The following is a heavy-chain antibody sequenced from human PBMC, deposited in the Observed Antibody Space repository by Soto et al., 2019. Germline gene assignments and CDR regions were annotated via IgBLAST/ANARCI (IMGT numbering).Heavy chain of an antibody. CDR1: GYTFDRYY. J-gene: IGHJ5*02. V-gene: IGHV1-3*04. D-gene: IGHD2-15*01. Sequence: ASVKVSCKASGYTFDRYYMHWVRQAPGQRLEWMGWINIGNGNTASSQKFQDRVTITRETSASTAYMELTSLRSEDTAVYYCAREPLCGGRCYDNYFDPWGQGTLVTSPQ. CDR2: INIGNGNT. CDR3: AREPLCGGRCYDNYFDP.